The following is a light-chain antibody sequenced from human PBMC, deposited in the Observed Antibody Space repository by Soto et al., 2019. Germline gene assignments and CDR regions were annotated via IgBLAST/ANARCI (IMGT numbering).Light chain of an antibody. CDR1: QSVLYSANNKNY. V-gene: IGKV4-1*01. CDR3: QQYYSKPLT. J-gene: IGKJ4*01. Sequence: DIVMTQSPDSLAVSLGERATINCKSSQSVLYSANNKNYLGWYQQKVGQPPKLLIYWASTRESGVPDRFSGSGSGTDFTLTISSLQAEDVAVYYCQQYYSKPLTFGGGPRWRSN. CDR2: WAS.